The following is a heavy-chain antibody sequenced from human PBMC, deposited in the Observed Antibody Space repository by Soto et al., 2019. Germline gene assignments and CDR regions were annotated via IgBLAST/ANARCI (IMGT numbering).Heavy chain of an antibody. Sequence: GGSLRLSCAASGFTFSSYSMNWVRQAPGKGLEWVAVISCDGSTKYYADSVKGRFTISRDNSKNTLYLQMNSPRAEDTAVYYCAKDPHPRDGYSVDYWGQGTLVTVSS. J-gene: IGHJ4*02. CDR3: AKDPHPRDGYSVDY. CDR2: ISCDGSTK. V-gene: IGHV3-30*18. D-gene: IGHD2-15*01. CDR1: GFTFSSYS.